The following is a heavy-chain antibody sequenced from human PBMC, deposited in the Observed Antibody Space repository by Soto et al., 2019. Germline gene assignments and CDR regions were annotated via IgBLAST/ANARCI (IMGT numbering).Heavy chain of an antibody. CDR1: GFTFSNYA. CDR3: AKDQGSSWYEIDY. Sequence: EVQLLESGGGLVQPGGSLRLSCAASGFTFSNYAVTCVRQAPGKGLEWVSTISRSGGSTYYADSVKGRFTISRDNSKNSLYLQRNSLRAEDTAVYYCAKDQGSSWYEIDYWGQGTLVTVSS. CDR2: ISRSGGST. J-gene: IGHJ4*02. D-gene: IGHD6-13*01. V-gene: IGHV3-23*01.